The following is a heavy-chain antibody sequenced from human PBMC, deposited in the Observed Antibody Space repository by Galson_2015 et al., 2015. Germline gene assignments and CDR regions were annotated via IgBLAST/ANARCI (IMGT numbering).Heavy chain of an antibody. CDR3: AANLFDP. CDR1: GFTFSNYW. Sequence: SLRLSCAVSGFTFSNYWMHWVRQVPGKGLVWVSRISSDGTTTRYADSVKGRFTISRDNAKNTLYLQMNRLRAEDTAVYFCAANLFDPWGQGTLVTVSS. V-gene: IGHV3-74*01. CDR2: ISSDGTTT. J-gene: IGHJ5*02. D-gene: IGHD2-8*01.